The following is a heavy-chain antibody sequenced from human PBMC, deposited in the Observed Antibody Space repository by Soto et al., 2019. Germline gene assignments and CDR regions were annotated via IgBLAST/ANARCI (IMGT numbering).Heavy chain of an antibody. D-gene: IGHD2-15*01. J-gene: IGHJ6*02. CDR2: ISYDGSNK. CDR3: ARDFARYCSGGSCYSNPWVYYYYYGMDV. Sequence: GVSLRLSCAASGFTFSSYAMHWVRQAPGKGLEWVAVISYDGSNKYYADSVKGRFTISRDNSKNTLYLQMNSLRAEDTAVYYCARDFARYCSGGSCYSNPWVYYYYYGMDVWGQGTTVTVSS. V-gene: IGHV3-30-3*01. CDR1: GFTFSSYA.